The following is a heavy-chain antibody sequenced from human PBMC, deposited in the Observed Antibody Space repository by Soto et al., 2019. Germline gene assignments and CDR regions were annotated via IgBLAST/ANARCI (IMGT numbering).Heavy chain of an antibody. CDR3: AKKSMRGSSSSDFDY. CDR1: GFTFSSYA. V-gene: IGHV3-23*01. D-gene: IGHD6-6*01. J-gene: IGHJ4*02. Sequence: RLSCAASGFTFSSYAMSWGRQAPGKGLDWVSAISGSGGSTYYADSVKGRFTISRDNSKNTLYLQMNSLRAEDTAVYYCAKKSMRGSSSSDFDYWGQGTLVTVSS. CDR2: ISGSGGST.